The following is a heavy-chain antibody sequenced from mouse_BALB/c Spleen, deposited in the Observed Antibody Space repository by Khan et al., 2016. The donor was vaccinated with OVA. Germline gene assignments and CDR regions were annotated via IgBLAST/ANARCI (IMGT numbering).Heavy chain of an antibody. CDR1: GYSITSDYA. CDR3: ARIYGGDFDY. V-gene: IGHV3-2*02. CDR2: ISYSGNT. Sequence: EVKLEVSGPGLVKPSQSLSLTCTVTGYSITSDYAWNWIRQFPGNKLEWMGYISYSGNTKYNPSLKSRISINRDTSKNQFFLQLNSVTTEDTATYYCARIYGGDFDYWGQGTTLTVSS. D-gene: IGHD1-1*01. J-gene: IGHJ2*01.